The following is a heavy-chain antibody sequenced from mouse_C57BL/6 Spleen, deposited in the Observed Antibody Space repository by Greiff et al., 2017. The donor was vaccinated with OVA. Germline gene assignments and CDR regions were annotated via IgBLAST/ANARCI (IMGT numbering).Heavy chain of an antibody. CDR3: ARSGVSYGSSYPFDY. D-gene: IGHD1-1*01. V-gene: IGHV1-19*01. CDR2: INPYNGGT. CDR1: GYTFTDYY. J-gene: IGHJ2*01. Sequence: EVQLQQSGPVLVKPGASVKMSCKASGYTFTDYYMNWVKQSHGKSLEWIGVINPYNGGTSYNQKFKGKATLTVDKSSSTAYMELNSLTSEDSAVYYCARSGVSYGSSYPFDYWGQGTTLTVSS.